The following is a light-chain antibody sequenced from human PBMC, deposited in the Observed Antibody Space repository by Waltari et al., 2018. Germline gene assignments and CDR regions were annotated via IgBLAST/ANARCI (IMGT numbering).Light chain of an antibody. V-gene: IGLV2-14*03. CDR3: TSYTSTSTLVV. CDR2: DVT. Sequence: QSALTQPASVSGSPGQSITISCSGSGSDVGGYNYVAWYQQHPGKAPKLMIYDVTIRPSGVSNRFSGSKSGYTASLTISGLQADDEADYYCTSYTSTSTLVVFGGGTKLTVL. J-gene: IGLJ2*01. CDR1: GSDVGGYNY.